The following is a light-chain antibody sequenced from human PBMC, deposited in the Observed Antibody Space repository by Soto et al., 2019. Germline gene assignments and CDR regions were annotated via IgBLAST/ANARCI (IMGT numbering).Light chain of an antibody. CDR1: SSDVGGYNY. Sequence: QSVLTQPRSVSGSPGQSVTISCTGTSSDVGGYNYVSWYQHHPGKAPKVMIYDVSKRPSGVPGRFSGSKSGNTASLTISGLQSEDEADYYCCSFAGNYIYVFXTGTKVTVL. CDR3: CSFAGNYIYV. J-gene: IGLJ1*01. V-gene: IGLV2-11*01. CDR2: DVS.